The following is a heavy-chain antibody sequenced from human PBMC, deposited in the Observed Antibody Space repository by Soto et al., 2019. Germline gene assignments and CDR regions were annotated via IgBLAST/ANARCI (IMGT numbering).Heavy chain of an antibody. V-gene: IGHV1-3*01. CDR1: GYPFVSYA. J-gene: IGHJ4*02. CDR2: INAGDGDT. Sequence: QVQLEQSGADVKKPGASVKVSCKVSGYPFVSYALHWVRQAPGQSLEWMGWINAGDGDTKYAQKFQARVIITRDTSARTAYMELSSRTSEDTAVYYCAREPLVAFDFWGQGTLVTVSS. CDR3: AREPLVAFDF. D-gene: IGHD2-8*02.